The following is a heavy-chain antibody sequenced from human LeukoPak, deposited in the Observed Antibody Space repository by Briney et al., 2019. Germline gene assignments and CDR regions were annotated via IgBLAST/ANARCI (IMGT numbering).Heavy chain of an antibody. CDR1: GYTFTSYY. Sequence: GASVKVSCKASGYTFTSYYMHWVRQAPGQGLEWMGIINPSGGSTSYAQKFQGRVTITRDTSASTAYMELSSLRSDDTAVYYCARGDYGDYNYWGQGTLVTVSS. CDR2: INPSGGST. D-gene: IGHD4-17*01. CDR3: ARGDYGDYNY. J-gene: IGHJ4*02. V-gene: IGHV1-46*01.